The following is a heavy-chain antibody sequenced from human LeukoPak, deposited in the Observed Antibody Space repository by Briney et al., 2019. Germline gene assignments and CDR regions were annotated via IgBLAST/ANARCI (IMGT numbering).Heavy chain of an antibody. CDR1: GYTFTSYG. Sequence: GASVKVSCKASGYTFTSYGISWVRQAPGQGLEWMGWISAYNGNTNYAQKLQGRVTMTTDTSTSTAYMELRSLRSDDTAVYYCARFYDSSGYYTLGSDYYYYYMDVWGKGTTVTVSS. CDR2: ISAYNGNT. J-gene: IGHJ6*03. V-gene: IGHV1-18*01. CDR3: ARFYDSSGYYTLGSDYYYYYMDV. D-gene: IGHD3-22*01.